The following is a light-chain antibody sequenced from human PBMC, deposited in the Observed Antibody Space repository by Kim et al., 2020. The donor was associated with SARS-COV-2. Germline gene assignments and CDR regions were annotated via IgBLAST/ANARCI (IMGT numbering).Light chain of an antibody. J-gene: IGLJ2*01. Sequence: QARLTQPPSVSKGLRQTATLTCTGNSNNVGNQGAAWLQQHQGHPPKLLSYRNNNRPSGISERLSASRSGNTASLTITGLQPEDEADYYCSAWDSSLSAPTFGGGTQLTVL. CDR3: SAWDSSLSAPT. CDR2: RNN. V-gene: IGLV10-54*01. CDR1: SNNVGNQG.